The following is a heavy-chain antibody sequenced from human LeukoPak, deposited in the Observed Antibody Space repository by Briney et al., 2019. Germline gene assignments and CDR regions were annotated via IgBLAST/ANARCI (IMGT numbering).Heavy chain of an antibody. V-gene: IGHV4-61*02. J-gene: IGHJ4*02. CDR3: ARERLWCSSTRCYTE. Sequence: SQTLSLTCTVSGGSISSGSYYWSWIRQPAGKGLEWIGRIYTSGSTNYNPSLKSRVTISVDTSKNQFSLKLSSVTAADTAVYYCARERLWCSSTRCYTEWGQGTLVTVSS. CDR1: GGSISSGSYY. D-gene: IGHD2-2*02. CDR2: IYTSGST.